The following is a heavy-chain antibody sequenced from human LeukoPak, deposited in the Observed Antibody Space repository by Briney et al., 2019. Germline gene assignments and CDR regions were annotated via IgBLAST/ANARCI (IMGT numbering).Heavy chain of an antibody. J-gene: IGHJ4*02. CDR1: GGSISGYY. D-gene: IGHD2-2*01. Sequence: SETLSLTCTVSGGSISGYYLNWIRQAAGKGVEWIGRIYSSGSTHYNPSLESRVTMSVDTSKNQFSLNLRSVTAADTAVYYCARHGVPAARYRLDYWGQGTLVTVSS. CDR3: ARHGVPAARYRLDY. V-gene: IGHV4-4*07. CDR2: IYSSGST.